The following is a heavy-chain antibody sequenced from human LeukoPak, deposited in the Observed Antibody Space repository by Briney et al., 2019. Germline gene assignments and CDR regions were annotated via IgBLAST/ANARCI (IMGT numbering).Heavy chain of an antibody. V-gene: IGHV3-23*01. CDR2: ISDSGGST. J-gene: IGHJ3*02. D-gene: IGHD1-26*01. Sequence: GGSLRRSRAASGVTFSNYVMSWVRHAPRKGLEWVSTISDSGGSTYYADSVKGRFTISRDNAWNSLYLQMDSLRVEDTAVYYCATYSGPDKWDASDMWGQGTLVTVSP. CDR1: GVTFSNYV. CDR3: ATYSGPDKWDASDM.